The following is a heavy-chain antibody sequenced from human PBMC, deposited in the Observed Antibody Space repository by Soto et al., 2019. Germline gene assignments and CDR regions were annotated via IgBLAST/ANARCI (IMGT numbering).Heavy chain of an antibody. V-gene: IGHV3-21*01. CDR3: ASLPGIAAAGPYGMDV. CDR1: RVTVCSYS. CDR2: ISSSISYI. J-gene: IGHJ6*02. D-gene: IGHD6-13*01. Sequence: RLPTAASRVTVCSYSMNSVVQVPGKGLDWVSSISSSISYIYYADSVKGRFTISRDNAKNSLYLQMNSLRAEDTAVYYCASLPGIAAAGPYGMDVWGQGT.